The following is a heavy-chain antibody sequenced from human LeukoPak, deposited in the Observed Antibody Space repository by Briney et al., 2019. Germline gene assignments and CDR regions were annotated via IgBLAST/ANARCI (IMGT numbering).Heavy chain of an antibody. CDR1: GYTFTSYG. CDR2: ISAYNGNT. CDR3: ARAHAVRGVTINLDY. Sequence: ASVKVSCKASGYTFTSYGISWVRQAPGQGLEWMGWISAYNGNTNYAQKLQGRVTMTTDTSTSTAYMELRSLRSDDTAVYYCARAHAVRGVTINLDYWGQGTLVTVSS. D-gene: IGHD3-10*01. J-gene: IGHJ4*02. V-gene: IGHV1-18*01.